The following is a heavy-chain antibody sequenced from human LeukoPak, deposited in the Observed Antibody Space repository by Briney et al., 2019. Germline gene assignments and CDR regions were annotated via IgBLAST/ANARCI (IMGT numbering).Heavy chain of an antibody. Sequence: PGGSLRLSCAVSGLTLSNYGMSCVRQTPGKGLEWVTGISDSGGKTNCADSVKGRLTISRDNPKNTLYLQMHSLRAEDTSVYFWAKTGVVIRVILVAFHKEAQYFDCCGQGALVTVSS. J-gene: IGHJ4*02. CDR2: ISDSGGKT. V-gene: IGHV3-23*01. CDR1: GLTLSNYG. D-gene: IGHD3-22*01. CDR3: AKTGVVIRVILVAFHKEAQYFDC.